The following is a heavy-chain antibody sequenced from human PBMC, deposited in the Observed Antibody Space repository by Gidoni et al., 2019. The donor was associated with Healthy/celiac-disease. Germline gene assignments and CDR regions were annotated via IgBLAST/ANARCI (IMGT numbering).Heavy chain of an antibody. J-gene: IGHJ4*02. CDR1: AVSISGYY. Sequence: QVQLQESGPGLVTRPVTLSLPCTVSAVSISGYYWSCIRPPTGKGLEWLGYIYYSGSTNYNPSVKSRVTISVDTSKNQFSLKLSSVTAADTAVYYCAREGGTIFGHTGGLGYWGQGTLVTVSS. CDR3: AREGGTIFGHTGGLGY. CDR2: IYYSGST. V-gene: IGHV4-59*01. D-gene: IGHD3-3*01.